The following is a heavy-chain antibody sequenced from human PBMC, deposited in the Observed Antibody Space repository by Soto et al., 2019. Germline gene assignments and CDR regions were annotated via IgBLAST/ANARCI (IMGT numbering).Heavy chain of an antibody. CDR3: AXXXRYYGSGSSIYYYYGMDV. CDR2: INHSGST. J-gene: IGHJ6*02. D-gene: IGHD3-10*01. V-gene: IGHV4-34*01. CDR1: GGSFSGYY. Sequence: SETLSLTCAVYGGSFSGYYWSWIRQPPGKGLEWIGEINHSGSTNYNPSLKSRVTISVDTSKNQFSLXXXXXXXADTAVYYCAXXXRYYGSGSSIYYYYGMDVWGQGTTVTVSS.